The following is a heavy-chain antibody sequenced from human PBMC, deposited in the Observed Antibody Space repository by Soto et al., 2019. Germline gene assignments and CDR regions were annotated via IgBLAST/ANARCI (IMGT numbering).Heavy chain of an antibody. Sequence: QVQRVQCGAEVKKPRSSVKVSCKASGGTFSSYPISWVRQAPGQGLEWMGGMIPIFGTANYAQKFQGRVTIAADESTSTAYMELGSLRAEDTAVYYCAAHTYCSGGTCYPPDYSLDFLGQGALVTVSS. V-gene: IGHV1-69*01. CDR3: AAHTYCSGGTCYPPDYSLDF. CDR1: GGTFSSYP. D-gene: IGHD2-15*01. J-gene: IGHJ4*02. CDR2: MIPIFGTA.